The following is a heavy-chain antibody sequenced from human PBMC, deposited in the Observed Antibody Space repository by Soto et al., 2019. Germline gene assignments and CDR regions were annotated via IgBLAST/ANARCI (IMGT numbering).Heavy chain of an antibody. J-gene: IGHJ4*02. CDR3: ARGLGREYHDNGGHFHLDY. V-gene: IGHV3-53*01. CDR2: LYPDGRA. Sequence: GVSLRLSWAASGFTVNSNYLTWVRQAPGKGLKWVSVLYPDGRAYYADSVKGRFTISTDNSKNTVFLQMNTLRAEDTAFYYCARGLGREYHDNGGHFHLDYWGKGTLVTVSS. CDR1: GFTVNSNY. D-gene: IGHD3-22*01.